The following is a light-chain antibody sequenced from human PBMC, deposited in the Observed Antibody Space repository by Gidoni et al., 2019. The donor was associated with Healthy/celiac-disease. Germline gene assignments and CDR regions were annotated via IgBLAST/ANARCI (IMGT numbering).Light chain of an antibody. Sequence: EIVLTQSPATLSLSPGERATLSCGASQSVSSNYVDWYQQKPGLAPRLLFYDAFRRVTGIPDRFSASGSGTDFTLTISRLEPEDFAVYYCQQYGSSSTWAFGQGTKVEI. CDR2: DAF. CDR1: QSVSSNY. CDR3: QQYGSSSTWA. J-gene: IGKJ1*01. V-gene: IGKV3D-20*01.